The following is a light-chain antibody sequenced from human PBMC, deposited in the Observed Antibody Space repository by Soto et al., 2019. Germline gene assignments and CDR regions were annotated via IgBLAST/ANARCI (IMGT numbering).Light chain of an antibody. CDR2: EGS. J-gene: IGLJ1*01. CDR3: CSYAGSWTYG. CDR1: SSDFGTYNL. Sequence: QSVLTQPASVSGSPGQSITISCTETSSDFGTYNLVSWYQHHPGKAPKLMIYEGSKRPSGVSHRFSGSKSGNTASLTISGHQAEDEGDYYCCSYAGSWTYGFGTGTKLTVL. V-gene: IGLV2-23*01.